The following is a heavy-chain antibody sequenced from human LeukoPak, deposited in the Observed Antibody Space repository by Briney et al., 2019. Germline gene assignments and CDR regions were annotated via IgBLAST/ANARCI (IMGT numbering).Heavy chain of an antibody. CDR3: SKDKGACESTSSDY. Sequence: GGSLRLSCAASGFTFSNYAMSWVRQAPGKGLEWVSVISGGGSSTYYADSVKGRFTISRDNSKNTLYLQMNSLRAEDTAVYYCSKDKGACESTSSDYWGRGGLV. CDR2: ISGGGSST. J-gene: IGHJ4*02. V-gene: IGHV3-23*01. CDR1: GFTFSNYA. D-gene: IGHD2/OR15-2a*01.